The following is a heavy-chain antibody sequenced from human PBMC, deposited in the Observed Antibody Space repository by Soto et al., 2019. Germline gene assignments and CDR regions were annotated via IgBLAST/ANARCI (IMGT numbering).Heavy chain of an antibody. D-gene: IGHD1-1*01. CDR3: ATLMGTSAWSDP. Sequence: GESLKISCQGSGYRFTSNWIAWVRQMPGKGLEWMGIIYPGDSDTRYSPSFQGQVTMSVDRSISTAYLQWSSLKASDTAVYYCATLMGTSAWSDPWGQGTLVTVSS. CDR2: IYPGDSDT. V-gene: IGHV5-51*01. J-gene: IGHJ5*02. CDR1: GYRFTSNW.